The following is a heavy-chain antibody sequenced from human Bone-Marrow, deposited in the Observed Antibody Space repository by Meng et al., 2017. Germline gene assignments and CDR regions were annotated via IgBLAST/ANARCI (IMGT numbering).Heavy chain of an antibody. CDR3: ARERSSGSSTSQNAFDI. Sequence: LRLSCTVSGGSISSGGYYWSWIRQHPGKGLEWIGYIYYSGSTYYNPSLKSRVTISVDTSKNQFSLKLSSVTAADTAVYYCARERSSGSSTSQNAFDIWGQGPMATFPS. CDR1: GGSISSGGYY. CDR2: IYYSGST. J-gene: IGHJ3*02. D-gene: IGHD2-2*01. V-gene: IGHV4-31*03.